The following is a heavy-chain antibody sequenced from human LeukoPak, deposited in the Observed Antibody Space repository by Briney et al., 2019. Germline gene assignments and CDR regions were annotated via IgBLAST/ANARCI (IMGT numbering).Heavy chain of an antibody. CDR3: ARDLYPMGEQQLVYFDY. CDR1: GYTFTSYY. CDR2: INPSGGST. J-gene: IGHJ4*02. V-gene: IGHV1-46*01. Sequence: ASVKVSCKASGYTFTSYYMHWVRQAPGQGLEWMGIINPSGGSTSYAQKFRGRVTMTRDMSTSTVYMELSSLRSEDTAVYYCARDLYPMGEQQLVYFDYWGQGTLVTVSS. D-gene: IGHD6-13*01.